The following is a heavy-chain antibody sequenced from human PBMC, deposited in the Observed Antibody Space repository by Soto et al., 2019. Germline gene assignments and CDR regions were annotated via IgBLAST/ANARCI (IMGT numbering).Heavy chain of an antibody. CDR3: ARGLSGFYYYYYGMDV. Sequence: PGGSLRLSCAASGFTFSSYAMHWVRQAPGKGLEWVAVISYDGSNKYYADSVKGRFTISRDNSKNTLYLQMNSLRAEDTAVYYCARGLSGFYYYYYGMDVRGQGTTVTVSS. CDR1: GFTFSSYA. V-gene: IGHV3-30-3*01. J-gene: IGHJ6*02. CDR2: ISYDGSNK.